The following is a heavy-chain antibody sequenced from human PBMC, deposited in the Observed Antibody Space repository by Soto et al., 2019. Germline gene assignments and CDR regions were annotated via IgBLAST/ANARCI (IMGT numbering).Heavy chain of an antibody. CDR2: LIPISDTT. J-gene: IGHJ6*02. Sequence: QVQLVQSGAEVKKPGSSVKVSCKASGGTFSSYAISWVRQAPGQGLEWMGGLIPISDTTNYAQKFQGSVTITAYECTSTAYMKRSSLRSEDTGVYYCARSQGSSTSLEIYYYYYSGMDVWGQGTTVTVSS. CDR1: GGTFSSYA. D-gene: IGHD2-2*01. V-gene: IGHV1-69*01. CDR3: ARSQGSSTSLEIYYYYYSGMDV.